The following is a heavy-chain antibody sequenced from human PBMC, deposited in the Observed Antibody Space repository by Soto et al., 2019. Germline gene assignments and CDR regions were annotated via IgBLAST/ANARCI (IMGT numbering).Heavy chain of an antibody. Sequence: PSETLSLTCTVSGGSISSGGYYWSWIRQHPGKGLEWIGYIYYSGSTYYNPSLKSRVTISVDTSKNQFSLKLSSVTAADTAVYYCARGPLEFDSSGYHYYFDYWGQGTLVTVAS. CDR1: GGSISSGGYY. D-gene: IGHD3-22*01. J-gene: IGHJ4*02. CDR3: ARGPLEFDSSGYHYYFDY. V-gene: IGHV4-31*03. CDR2: IYYSGST.